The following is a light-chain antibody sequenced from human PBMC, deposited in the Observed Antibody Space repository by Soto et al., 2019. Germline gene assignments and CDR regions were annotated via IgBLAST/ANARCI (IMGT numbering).Light chain of an antibody. CDR3: QQYVTSPAIT. CDR1: QDIAIY. CDR2: AAS. V-gene: IGKV1-9*01. J-gene: IGKJ5*01. Sequence: IPLTQSPSSLSASVGDRVTITCRASQDIAIYLAWYQQKPGEAPKLLIYAASTLYGGVPSRFSGSGSGTAFTLAISRLEPEDFAVHYCQQYVTSPAITFGQGTRLEIK.